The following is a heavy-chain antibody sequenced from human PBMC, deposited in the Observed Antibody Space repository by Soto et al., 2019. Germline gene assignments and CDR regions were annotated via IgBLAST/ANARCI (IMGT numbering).Heavy chain of an antibody. CDR3: ARGSLLRYFDWYTIGWFDP. D-gene: IGHD3-9*01. CDR2: IIPILGIA. Sequence: SVKVSCKASGYTFTNYGISWVRQAPGQGLEWMGRIIPILGIANYAQKFQGRVTITADKSTSTAYMELSSLRSEDTAVYYCARGSLLRYFDWYTIGWFDPWGQGTLVTVSS. V-gene: IGHV1-69*04. J-gene: IGHJ5*02. CDR1: GYTFTNYG.